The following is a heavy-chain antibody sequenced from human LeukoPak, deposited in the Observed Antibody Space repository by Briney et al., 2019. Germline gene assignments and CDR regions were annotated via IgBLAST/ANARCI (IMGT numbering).Heavy chain of an antibody. CDR1: GFSFSMYW. CDR3: ARDGGATVTLSAADY. J-gene: IGHJ4*02. D-gene: IGHD4-17*01. V-gene: IGHV3-7*01. CDR2: IKRDGSER. Sequence: GGSLRLSCEASGFSFSMYWMAWVRQAPAKGLEWVANIKRDGSERHCLDSVRGRFTVSRDNAKNSLYLQLNSLRAEDTAVYFCARDGGATVTLSAADYWGQGTLVTVSS.